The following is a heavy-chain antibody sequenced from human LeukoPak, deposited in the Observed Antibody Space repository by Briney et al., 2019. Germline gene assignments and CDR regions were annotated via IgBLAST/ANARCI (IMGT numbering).Heavy chain of an antibody. CDR1: GYSFTSYW. V-gene: IGHV5-51*01. Sequence: GESLKISCKGSGYSFTSYWIGWVRQMPGKGLEWMGIIYPGDSDTRYSPSFQGQVTISADKSISTAYLQWSSLKASDTAMYYCARLGAYCSSTSCRVAYCSGGSCASDAFGIWGQGTMVTVSS. J-gene: IGHJ3*02. CDR3: ARLGAYCSSTSCRVAYCSGGSCASDAFGI. CDR2: IYPGDSDT. D-gene: IGHD2-15*01.